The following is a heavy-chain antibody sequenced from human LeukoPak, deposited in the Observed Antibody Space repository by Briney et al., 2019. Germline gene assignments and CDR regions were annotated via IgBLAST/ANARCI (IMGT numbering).Heavy chain of an antibody. V-gene: IGHV3-7*01. J-gene: IGHJ3*02. CDR1: GGSFNGYH. Sequence: SSETLSLTCAVYGGSFNGYHWSWVRQAPGKGLEWVANIKQDGSEKYYVDSVKGRFTISRDNAKNSLYLQMNSLRAEDTAVYYCARVGSGWASDAFDIWGQGTMVTVSS. D-gene: IGHD6-19*01. CDR3: ARVGSGWASDAFDI. CDR2: IKQDGSEK.